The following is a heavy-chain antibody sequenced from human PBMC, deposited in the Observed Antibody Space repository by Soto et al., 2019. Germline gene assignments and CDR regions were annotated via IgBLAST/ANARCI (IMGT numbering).Heavy chain of an antibody. J-gene: IGHJ6*03. CDR1: GYTFTNYG. D-gene: IGHD3-10*01. CDR3: ARDLGAPYYYYMDV. V-gene: IGHV1-18*01. Sequence: GASVKVSCKASGYTFTNYGISWVRQAPGEGLEWLGWISAYNGNTNYAQKLQGRVTMTTDTSTSTAYMELRSLRSDDTAVYYCARDLGAPYYYYMDVWGKGTTVTVSS. CDR2: ISAYNGNT.